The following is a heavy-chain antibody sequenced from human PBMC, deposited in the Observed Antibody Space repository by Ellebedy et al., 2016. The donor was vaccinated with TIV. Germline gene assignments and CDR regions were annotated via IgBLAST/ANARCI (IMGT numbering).Heavy chain of an antibody. D-gene: IGHD7-27*01. CDR3: ATLGTYFDY. J-gene: IGHJ4*02. V-gene: IGHV3-21*01. CDR2: ISSTGYYI. CDR1: GFIFNHYS. Sequence: GESLKISCAASGFIFNHYSMNWVRQAPGKGLEWISSISSTGYYIYYADSVKGRFTISRDNAKNSLYLQMNSLRAEDTAVYYCATLGTYFDYWGQGTLVTVSS.